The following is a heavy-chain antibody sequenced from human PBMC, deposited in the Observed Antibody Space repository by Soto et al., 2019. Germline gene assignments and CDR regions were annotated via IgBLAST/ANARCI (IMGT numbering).Heavy chain of an antibody. CDR3: ARDYCSGTTCYEFDY. Sequence: SETLSLTCTVSGGSISSYYWSWIRQPPGKGLEWIGYIYYSGSTNYNPSLKSRVTISADKSINTAYLQWSSLKASDTAMYYCARDYCSGTTCYEFDYWGQGTQVTVSS. CDR1: GGSISSYY. D-gene: IGHD2-2*01. V-gene: IGHV4-59*12. CDR2: IYYSGST. J-gene: IGHJ4*02.